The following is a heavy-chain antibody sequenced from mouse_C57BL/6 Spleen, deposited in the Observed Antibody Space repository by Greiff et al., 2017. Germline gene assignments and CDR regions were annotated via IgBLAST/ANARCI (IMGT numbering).Heavy chain of an antibody. J-gene: IGHJ3*01. CDR2: FYPGSGSI. Sequence: VKLQESGAELVKPGASVELSCKASGYTFTEYTIHWVKQRSGQGLEWIGWFYPGSGSIKYNEKFKDKATLTADKSSSTVYMELSRLTSEDSAVYFCARGDGYLTWFAYWGQGTLVTVSA. CDR1: GYTFTEYT. V-gene: IGHV1-62-2*01. D-gene: IGHD2-3*01. CDR3: ARGDGYLTWFAY.